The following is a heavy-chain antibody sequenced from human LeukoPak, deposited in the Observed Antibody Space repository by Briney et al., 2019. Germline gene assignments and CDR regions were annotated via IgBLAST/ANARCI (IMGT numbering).Heavy chain of an antibody. CDR2: VSYDGSNK. J-gene: IGHJ4*02. CDR1: GFIFSNYG. D-gene: IGHD6-19*01. Sequence: GGSLRLSCAASGFIFSNYGMHWVRQAPGKGLEWVAVVSYDGSNKYYADSVKGRFTISRDNSKNTLYLQMNSLRAEDTAVYYCAKDLSQWSFTSVFDYWGQGTLVTVSS. CDR3: AKDLSQWSFTSVFDY. V-gene: IGHV3-30*18.